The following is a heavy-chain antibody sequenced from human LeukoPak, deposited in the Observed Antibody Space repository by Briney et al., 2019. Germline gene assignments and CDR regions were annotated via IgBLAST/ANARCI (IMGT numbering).Heavy chain of an antibody. J-gene: IGHJ4*02. CDR2: ISSNSGSI. CDR1: GFSFRTYS. V-gene: IGHV3-21*01. CDR3: ARGGSSGWYFGFY. D-gene: IGHD6-19*01. Sequence: GGSLRLSCAPSGFSFRTYSMSWVRQAPGKGLGWVSSISSNSGSIYQADSVKGRFTISRDNAKNSLYLQMNCLRAEQTAVYYCARGGSSGWYFGFYWGQGTLVTASS.